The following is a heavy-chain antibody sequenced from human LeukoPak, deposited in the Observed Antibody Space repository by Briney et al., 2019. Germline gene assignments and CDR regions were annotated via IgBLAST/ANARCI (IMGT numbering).Heavy chain of an antibody. J-gene: IGHJ4*02. D-gene: IGHD2-15*01. CDR2: ISYDGSNK. CDR3: AKGGGGYTFDY. Sequence: PGGSLRLSCAASGFTFSSYGMHWVRQAPGKGLEWVAVISYDGSNKYYADSVKGRFTISRDNSKNTLYLQMNSLRADDTAVYYCAKGGGGYTFDYWGQGTLVTVSS. V-gene: IGHV3-30*18. CDR1: GFTFSSYG.